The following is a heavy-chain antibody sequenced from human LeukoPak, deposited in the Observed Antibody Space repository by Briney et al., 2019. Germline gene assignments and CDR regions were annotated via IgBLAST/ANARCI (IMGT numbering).Heavy chain of an antibody. D-gene: IGHD2-2*01. V-gene: IGHV6-1*01. CDR2: TYYRSKWYH. J-gene: IGHJ6*02. CDR3: ARDPAYNYGMDV. CDR1: GDSVSSHSSA. Sequence: SQTLSLTRAISGDSVSSHSSAWNWIRQSPSRGLEWLGRTYYRSKWYHDYAVSVRSRISINPDTSKNQFSLQLSSVTPEDTAVYYCARDPAYNYGMDVWGQGTTVTVSS.